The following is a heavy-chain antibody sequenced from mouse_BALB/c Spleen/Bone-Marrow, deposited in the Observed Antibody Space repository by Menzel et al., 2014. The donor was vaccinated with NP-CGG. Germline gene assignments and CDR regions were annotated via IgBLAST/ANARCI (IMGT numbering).Heavy chain of an antibody. D-gene: IGHD2-10*01. Sequence: VQLQESGPELVKPGASVKISCKASGYTFTDYYINWVKQKPGQGPEWIGWIYPGSGNTKYNEKFKGKATLTVDTSSSTAYMQLSSLTSEDTAVYFCARSAYYGNYGGYWGQGTTLTVSS. CDR3: ARSAYYGNYGGY. CDR2: IYPGSGNT. CDR1: GYTFTDYY. V-gene: IGHV1-84*02. J-gene: IGHJ2*01.